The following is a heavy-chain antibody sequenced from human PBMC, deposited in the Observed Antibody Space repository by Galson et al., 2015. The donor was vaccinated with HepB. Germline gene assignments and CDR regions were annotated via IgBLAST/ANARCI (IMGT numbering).Heavy chain of an antibody. CDR3: TTDVYFSSYWSWIDP. V-gene: IGHV3-15*01. CDR1: GFTFSSYW. Sequence: SLRLSCAASGFTFSSYWMSWVRQAPGRGLEWVGHIKSKTDGGTTDYAAPVKGRFTISRDDSKDTLYLQMNSLKTDDTAVYYCTTDVYFSSYWSWIDPWGQGTLVTVSS. D-gene: IGHD6-19*01. J-gene: IGHJ5*02. CDR2: IKSKTDGGTT.